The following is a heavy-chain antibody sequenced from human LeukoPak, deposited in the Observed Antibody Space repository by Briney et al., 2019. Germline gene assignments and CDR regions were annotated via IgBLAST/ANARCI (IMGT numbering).Heavy chain of an antibody. CDR3: ARLAGNGYGDYRINY. D-gene: IGHD4-17*01. CDR1: GYTFTVYY. J-gene: IGHJ4*02. V-gene: IGHV1-2*02. CDR2: INPNSGAT. Sequence: GASLKVSCTASGYTFTVYYMRWVRQAPGQGLEWMGWINPNSGATNYAQNFQGRVTMTRDTSISTPYMELSRLRSDDTAVYYCARLAGNGYGDYRINYWGQGTLVTVSS.